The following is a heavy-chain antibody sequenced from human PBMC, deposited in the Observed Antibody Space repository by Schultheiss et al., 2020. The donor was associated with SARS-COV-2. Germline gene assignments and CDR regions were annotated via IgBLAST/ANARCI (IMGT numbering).Heavy chain of an antibody. V-gene: IGHV5-51*01. CDR3: ARRHYSGSYSEEYGMDV. Sequence: GGSLRLSCKGSGYSFTSYWIGWVRQMPDKGLEWMGIIYPGDSDTRYSPSFQGQVTISADKSISTAYLQWSSLKASDTAMYYCARRHYSGSYSEEYGMDVWGQGTTVTVSS. CDR1: GYSFTSYW. D-gene: IGHD1-26*01. CDR2: IYPGDSDT. J-gene: IGHJ6*02.